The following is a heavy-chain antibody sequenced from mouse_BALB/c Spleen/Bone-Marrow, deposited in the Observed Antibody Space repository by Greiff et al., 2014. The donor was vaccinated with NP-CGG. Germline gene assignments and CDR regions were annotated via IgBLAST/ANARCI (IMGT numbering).Heavy chain of an antibody. V-gene: IGHV14-3*02. D-gene: IGHD1-1*01. CDR1: GLNIKDTY. CDR3: AAYYYGSSQFAY. J-gene: IGHJ3*01. CDR2: IDPANGNT. Sequence: LVESGAELVKPGASVKLSCTASGLNIKDTYMHWVKQRPEQGLEWIGRIDPANGNTKYDPKFQGKATITADTSSNTAYLQLSSLTSEDTAVYYCAAYYYGSSQFAYWAKGLWSLSLQ.